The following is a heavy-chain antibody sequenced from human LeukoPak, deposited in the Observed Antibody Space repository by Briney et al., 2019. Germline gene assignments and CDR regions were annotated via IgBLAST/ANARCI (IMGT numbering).Heavy chain of an antibody. D-gene: IGHD3-3*01. CDR3: AREDYDFWSGYYTETVGWFDP. V-gene: IGHV4-59*12. J-gene: IGHJ5*02. Sequence: SETLSLTCTVSGAPISGNYWSWIRQPPGKGLEWIGYIYYSGSTDYNPSLKSRVTMSLDTSKNQFSLKLSSVTAADTAVYYCAREDYDFWSGYYTETVGWFDPWGQGTLVTVSS. CDR1: GAPISGNY. CDR2: IYYSGST.